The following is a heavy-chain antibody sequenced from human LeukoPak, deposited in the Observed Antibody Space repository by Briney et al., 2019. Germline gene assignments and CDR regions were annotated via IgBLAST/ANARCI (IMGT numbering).Heavy chain of an antibody. CDR3: ARERPRACWFDP. V-gene: IGHV1-46*01. J-gene: IGHJ5*02. CDR2: LSPSDGNT. CDR1: GYTFSSYY. D-gene: IGHD1-14*01. Sequence: ASVKVSCKASGYTFSSYYINWVRQAPGQGLEWMGTLSPSDGNTNYPQRFQGRVTLTRDMSTGTAYMELKSLTSEDTAVYYCARERPRACWFDPWGQGTLVTVSS.